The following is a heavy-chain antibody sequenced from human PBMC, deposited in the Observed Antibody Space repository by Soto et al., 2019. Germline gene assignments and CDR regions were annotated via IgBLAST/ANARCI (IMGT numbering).Heavy chain of an antibody. CDR2: ISAYNGNT. D-gene: IGHD1-26*01. J-gene: IGHJ6*02. V-gene: IGHV1-18*04. Sequence: QVQLVQSGAEVKKPGASVKVSCKASGYTFVSYSISWVRQAPGRGLEWMGWISAYNGNTNYAQELQGRVTMTTDTSTSTAYMELRSLRSDDTAVYYCARDQGRNRWGRYGLDVWGQGTTVTVSS. CDR3: ARDQGRNRWGRYGLDV. CDR1: GYTFVSYS.